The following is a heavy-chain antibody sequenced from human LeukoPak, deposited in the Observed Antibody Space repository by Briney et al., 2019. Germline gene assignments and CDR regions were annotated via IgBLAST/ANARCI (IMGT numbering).Heavy chain of an antibody. CDR3: ARWEIRGTAHQLDY. V-gene: IGHV3-7*01. CDR2: IKQDGSAK. CDR1: GFTLSSHW. Sequence: GGSLRLSCAASGFTLSSHWMTWVRQAPGKGLEWVANIKQDGSAKYYVDSVKGRFTISRDNAKNSMYLQMNSLRAEDTAVYYCARWEIRGTAHQLDYWGQGTLVTVSS. J-gene: IGHJ4*02. D-gene: IGHD1-26*01.